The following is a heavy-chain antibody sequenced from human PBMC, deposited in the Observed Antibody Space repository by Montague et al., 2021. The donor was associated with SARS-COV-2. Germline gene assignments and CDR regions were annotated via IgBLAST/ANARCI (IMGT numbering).Heavy chain of an antibody. CDR3: AGGIQNGGGKMDF. V-gene: IGHV4-34*01. CDR2: ISHGGST. CDR1: DGSFSSFY. Sequence: SETLSLTCAVFDGSFSSFYWNWIRQPPGKGLEWIGEISHGGSTYYNSSLKSRVTISLDTSKNQFSLNLKSVTAADTAVYFCAGGIQNGGGKMDFWGKGTPVTVSS. D-gene: IGHD3-16*01. J-gene: IGHJ6*04.